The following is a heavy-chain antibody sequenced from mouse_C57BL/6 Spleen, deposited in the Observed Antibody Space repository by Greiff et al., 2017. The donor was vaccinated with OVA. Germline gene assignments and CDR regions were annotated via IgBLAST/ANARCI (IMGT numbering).Heavy chain of an antibody. D-gene: IGHD1-2*01. CDR1: GYAFTNYL. J-gene: IGHJ2*01. CDR3: ARSAGPYYCDY. V-gene: IGHV1-54*01. CDR2: INPGSGGT. Sequence: VQLQQSGAELVRPGTSVKVSCKASGYAFTNYLIEWVKQRPGQGLEWIGVINPGSGGTNYNEKFKGKATLTADKSSSTAYMQLSSLTSEDSAVYFCARSAGPYYCDYWGQGTTLTVSS.